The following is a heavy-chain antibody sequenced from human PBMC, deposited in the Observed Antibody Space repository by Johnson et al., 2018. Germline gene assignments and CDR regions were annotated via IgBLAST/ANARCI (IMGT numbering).Heavy chain of an antibody. V-gene: IGHV3-11*01. CDR1: GFTFSDYY. J-gene: IGHJ1*01. D-gene: IGHD2-15*01. CDR2: ISSSGSTI. CDR3: AREGVVVAATADQAEYFQH. Sequence: QEQLVESGGGLVKPGGSLRLSCAASGFTFSDYYMSWIRQAPGKGLEWVSYISSSGSTIYYADFVKGRFTISRDNAKNSLYLQMNSLRAEDTAVYYCAREGVVVAATADQAEYFQHWGQGTLVTVSS.